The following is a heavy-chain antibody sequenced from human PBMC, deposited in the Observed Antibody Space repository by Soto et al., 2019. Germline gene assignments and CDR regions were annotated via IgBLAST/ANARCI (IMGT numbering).Heavy chain of an antibody. CDR3: WRSVGIGYGIDV. J-gene: IGHJ6*02. Sequence: QVQLVQSGAEVKKPGASVKVSCKASGYTFTSYGISWVRQAPGQGLEWMGWISAYNGNTNYAQKLQGRVTMSTDTTTSTAYLEVGSLRSADTAVYFWWRSVGIGYGIDVWGPGTTVTVSS. D-gene: IGHD3-16*01. CDR2: ISAYNGNT. V-gene: IGHV1-18*01. CDR1: GYTFTSYG.